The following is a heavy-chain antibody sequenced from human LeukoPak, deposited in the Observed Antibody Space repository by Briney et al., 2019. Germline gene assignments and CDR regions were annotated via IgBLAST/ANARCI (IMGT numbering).Heavy chain of an antibody. Sequence: SETLSLTCTVSGASISTYYWSWIRQPPGKGLEWIGYIYYSGSTNYNPSLKSRVTISVDTSKNQFSLKLTSVTAADTAMYYCACGEECIGGIFDYWGQGTLVTVSS. CDR1: GASISTYY. CDR3: ACGEECIGGIFDY. D-gene: IGHD2-8*01. J-gene: IGHJ4*02. CDR2: IYYSGST. V-gene: IGHV4-59*01.